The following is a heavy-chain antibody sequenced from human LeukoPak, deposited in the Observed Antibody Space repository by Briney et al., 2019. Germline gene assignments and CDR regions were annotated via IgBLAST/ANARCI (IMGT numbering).Heavy chain of an antibody. CDR2: INPDTGGT. V-gene: IGHV1-2*02. D-gene: IGHD4-17*01. CDR1: GYTVTRNY. CDR3: ARISYGDYYFDY. Sequence: GASVKVSCKASGYTVTRNYIHWVRQAPGQGLEWMGWINPDTGGTSFAQKFQGSVTLTRDTSITTAYLELTRLRSDDTAVYYCARISYGDYYFDYWGQRTLVTVSS. J-gene: IGHJ4*02.